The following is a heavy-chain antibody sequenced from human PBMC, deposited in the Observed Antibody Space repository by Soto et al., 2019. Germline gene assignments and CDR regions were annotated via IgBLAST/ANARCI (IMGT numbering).Heavy chain of an antibody. CDR1: GFTFSSYA. J-gene: IGHJ3*02. CDR2: ISDSGGSI. V-gene: IGHV3-23*01. CDR3: AKGTTVSRYSAVNI. Sequence: EVQVLESGGGLVQPGGSLRLSCAASGFTFSSYAMSWVRQAPGKGLEWVSVISDSGGSIDYADSVKGRFTISRDNSKNTLDLQMNSLRAEDTAIYYCAKGTTVSRYSAVNIWGQGTMVTVSS. D-gene: IGHD1-1*01.